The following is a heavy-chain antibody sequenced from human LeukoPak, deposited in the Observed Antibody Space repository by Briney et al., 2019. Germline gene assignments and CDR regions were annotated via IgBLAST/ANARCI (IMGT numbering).Heavy chain of an antibody. D-gene: IGHD5-12*01. CDR3: ARDRYGGSGYAGDAFDI. CDR1: GFTISTFG. CDR2: ISSSSTYI. J-gene: IGHJ3*02. V-gene: IGHV3-21*01. Sequence: GGSLRLSCAVSGFTISTFGMNWVRQAPGKGLEWVSSISSSSTYIYYADSLQGRFTISRDNAKNSLYLQMNSLRVEDTAVYYCARDRYGGSGYAGDAFDIWGQGTVVTVSS.